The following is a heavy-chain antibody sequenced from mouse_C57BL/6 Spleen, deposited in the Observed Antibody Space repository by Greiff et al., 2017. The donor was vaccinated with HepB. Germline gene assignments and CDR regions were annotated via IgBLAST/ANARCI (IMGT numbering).Heavy chain of an antibody. CDR1: GYTFTSYW. V-gene: IGHV1-69*01. CDR3: ARRTGTSLYFDY. CDR2: IDPSDSYT. D-gene: IGHD4-1*01. Sequence: VQLQQPGAELVMPGASVKLSCKASGYTFTSYWMHWVKQRPGQGLEWIGEIDPSDSYTNYNQKFKGKSTLTVDKSSSTAYMQLSSLTSEDSAVYYCARRTGTSLYFDYWGQGTTLTVSS. J-gene: IGHJ2*01.